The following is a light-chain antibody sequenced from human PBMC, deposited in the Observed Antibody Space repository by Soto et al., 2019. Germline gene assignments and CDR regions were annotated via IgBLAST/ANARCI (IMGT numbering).Light chain of an antibody. CDR2: DVS. Sequence: QSALTQPRSVSGSPGQSVTISCTGTSSDVGGYNYVSWYQQHPGKAPKLMIYDVSKRPSGVPDRFSGSKSGNTASLTISGLQAEDEADYYCCSCAGSDTWDVFGTGTKLTVL. J-gene: IGLJ1*01. V-gene: IGLV2-11*01. CDR3: CSCAGSDTWDV. CDR1: SSDVGGYNY.